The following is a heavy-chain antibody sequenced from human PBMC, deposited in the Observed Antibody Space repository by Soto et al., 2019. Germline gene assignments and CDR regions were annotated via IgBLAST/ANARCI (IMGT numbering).Heavy chain of an antibody. CDR3: ARFGDYYYYGMDV. V-gene: IGHV1-3*01. CDR1: GYTFTSYA. CDR2: INAGNGNT. Sequence: ASLKVSCKASGYTFTSYAMHWVRQAPGQRLEWMGWINAGNGNTKYSQKFQGRVTITRDTSASTAYMELSSLRSEDTAVYYCARFGDYYYYGMDVWAQGTTVNVSS. D-gene: IGHD3-10*01. J-gene: IGHJ6*02.